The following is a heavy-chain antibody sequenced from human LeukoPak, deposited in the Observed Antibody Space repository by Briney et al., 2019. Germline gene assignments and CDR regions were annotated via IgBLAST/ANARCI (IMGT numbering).Heavy chain of an antibody. CDR3: AKLLTSGYYSTLYYYGLDV. CDR1: GFTFSSYA. D-gene: IGHD3-3*01. CDR2: ISGSGDRT. Sequence: GGSLRLSCVASGFTFSSYAMNWVRQAPGKGLERVSAISGSGDRTYYADSVRGRFTISRDNSKNSLSLQLSGLRADDTAVYFCAKLLTSGYYSTLYYYGLDVWGPGTTVTVSS. V-gene: IGHV3-23*01. J-gene: IGHJ6*02.